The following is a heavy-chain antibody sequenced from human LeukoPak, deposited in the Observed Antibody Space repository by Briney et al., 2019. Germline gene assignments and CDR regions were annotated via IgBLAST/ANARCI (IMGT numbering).Heavy chain of an antibody. V-gene: IGHV1-69*05. CDR1: GGTFSSYA. D-gene: IGHD6-13*01. CDR2: IIPIFGTA. CDR3: ASPQSSWGLDAFDI. Sequence: SVKVSCKASGGTFSSYAISWVRQAPGQGLEWMGGIIPIFGTANYAQKFQGRVTITTDESTSTAYMELSSLRSEDTAVYYCASPQSSWGLDAFDIWGQGTMVTVSS. J-gene: IGHJ3*02.